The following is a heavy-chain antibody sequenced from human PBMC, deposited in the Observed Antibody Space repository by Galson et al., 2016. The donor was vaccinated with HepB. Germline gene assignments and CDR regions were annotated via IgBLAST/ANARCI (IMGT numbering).Heavy chain of an antibody. D-gene: IGHD3-3*01. CDR1: GYTFIGHW. CDR3: ARDHSFADSAWWFDP. J-gene: IGHJ5*02. CDR2: INPRTGAT. V-gene: IGHV1-46*01. Sequence: SVKVSCKASGYTFIGHWMHWVRQAPGQGLEWMGIINPRTGATGYAQNFQGRITLTSDPSANTVYMEMSSLRSEDTAVYYCARDHSFADSAWWFDPWGQGTLLIVSS.